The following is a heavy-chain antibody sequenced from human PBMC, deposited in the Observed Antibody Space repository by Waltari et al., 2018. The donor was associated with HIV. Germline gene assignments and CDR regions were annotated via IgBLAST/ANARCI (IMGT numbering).Heavy chain of an antibody. V-gene: IGHV4-59*01. CDR1: GGSISSYY. J-gene: IGHJ6*02. CDR2: IYYSGST. D-gene: IGHD1-1*01. Sequence: QVQLQESGPGLVKPSETLSLTCTVSGGSISSYYWSWIRQPPGKGLGWIGYIYYSGSTNYNPSLKSRVTISVDTSKNQFSLKLSSVTAADTAVYYCARGKLERDYYYGMDVWGQGTTVTVSS. CDR3: ARGKLERDYYYGMDV.